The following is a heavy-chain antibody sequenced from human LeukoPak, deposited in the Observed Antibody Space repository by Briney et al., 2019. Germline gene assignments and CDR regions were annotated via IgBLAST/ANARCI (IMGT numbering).Heavy chain of an antibody. CDR3: ARVDEITMVRGVLGY. CDR2: INPNSGGT. CDR1: GYTFTVYY. J-gene: IGHJ4*02. V-gene: IGHV1-2*02. Sequence: GASVTVSCKASGYTFTVYYMHWVRQAPGQGLEWMGWINPNSGGTNYAQKFQGRVTMTRDTSISTAYMELSRLRSDDTAVYYCARVDEITMVRGVLGYWGQGTLVTVSS. D-gene: IGHD3-10*01.